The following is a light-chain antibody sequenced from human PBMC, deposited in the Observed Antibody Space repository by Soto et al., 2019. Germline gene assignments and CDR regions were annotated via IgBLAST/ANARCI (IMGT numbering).Light chain of an antibody. CDR1: SSNIGANYD. CDR2: ANN. V-gene: IGLV1-40*01. CDR3: QSYDTSLSGVI. J-gene: IGLJ2*01. Sequence: QSVLTQPPSVSGAPGQRVTISCTGSSSNIGANYDVHWYQQRPGSAPKLLIFANNNRPSGVPDRFSGSKSGTSASLAITGLQAEDEGDYYCQSYDTSLSGVIFGAGTKLTVL.